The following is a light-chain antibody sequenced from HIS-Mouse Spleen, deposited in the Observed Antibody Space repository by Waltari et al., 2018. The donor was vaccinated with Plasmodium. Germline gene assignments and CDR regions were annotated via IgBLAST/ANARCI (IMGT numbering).Light chain of an antibody. CDR3: SSYAGSNNYV. CDR1: RSEVGGYNS. Sequence: QSALTQPPSASGSPGQSVTISCTGTRSEVGGYNSVSWYQQHPVKAPKRMMYEVSKRPSGVPDLFSGSKSGNTASLTVSGLQAEDEADYYCSSYAGSNNYVFGTGTKVTVL. V-gene: IGLV2-8*01. CDR2: EVS. J-gene: IGLJ1*01.